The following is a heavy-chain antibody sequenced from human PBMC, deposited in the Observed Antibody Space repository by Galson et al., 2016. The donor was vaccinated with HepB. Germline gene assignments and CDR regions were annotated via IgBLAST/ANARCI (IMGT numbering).Heavy chain of an antibody. CDR3: ATGIVVAGKYYYHYMDV. Sequence: ETLSLTCIVSGGSISSDYYWGWIRQPPGGGLEWIGSIYSGEDTFYNPSLKSRVTISVDTSRNQVSLRLDSVTAADTGVYYCATGIVVAGKYYYHYMDVWGKGTTVTVSS. V-gene: IGHV4-39*01. J-gene: IGHJ6*03. D-gene: IGHD6-19*01. CDR2: IYSGEDT. CDR1: GGSISSDYY.